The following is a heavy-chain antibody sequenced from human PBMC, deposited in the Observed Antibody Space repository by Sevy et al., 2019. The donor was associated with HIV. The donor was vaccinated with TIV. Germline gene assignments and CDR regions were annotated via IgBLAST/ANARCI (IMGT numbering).Heavy chain of an antibody. J-gene: IGHJ6*02. CDR3: AREAVYCTNGVCSHYGMDV. CDR1: GFTFSDYD. D-gene: IGHD2-8*01. Sequence: GGSLRLSCAASGFTFSDYDMHWVRQAPGKGLEWVAVMSHDGNYKNHADSVKVRFTISRENSKNTLYLQMNSLRAEDTAVYYCAREAVYCTNGVCSHYGMDVWGQGTTVTVSS. CDR2: MSHDGNYK. V-gene: IGHV3-30*14.